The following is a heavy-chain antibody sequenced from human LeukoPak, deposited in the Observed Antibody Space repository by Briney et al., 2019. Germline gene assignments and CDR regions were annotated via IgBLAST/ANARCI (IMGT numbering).Heavy chain of an antibody. CDR1: GYTFTSYY. V-gene: IGHV1-46*01. CDR2: INPSGGST. D-gene: IGHD4-17*01. CDR3: ARGLTHYGDYDAY. J-gene: IGHJ4*02. Sequence: ASVKVSCKASGYTFTSYYMHWVRQAPGQGLEWMGIINPSGGSTSYAQKFQDRVAMTRDTSTRTVYMQLSSLRSEDTAVYYCARGLTHYGDYDAYWGQGTLVTVSS.